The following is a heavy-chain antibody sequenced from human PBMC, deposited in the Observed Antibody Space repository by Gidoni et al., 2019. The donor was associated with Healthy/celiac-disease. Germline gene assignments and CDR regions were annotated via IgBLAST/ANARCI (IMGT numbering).Heavy chain of an antibody. V-gene: IGHV1-69*01. D-gene: IGHD5-12*01. J-gene: IGHJ4*02. CDR1: GGTFSSDA. CDR3: AREGGDGYNPYFDY. Sequence: QVQLVQSGAEVKKPGSSVKVSCKASGGTFSSDAISWVRQAPGQGLEWMGGMIPIFGTANYAQTFQGRVTITADESTSTAYMELSSLRSEDTAVYYCAREGGDGYNPYFDYWGQGTLVTVSS. CDR2: MIPIFGTA.